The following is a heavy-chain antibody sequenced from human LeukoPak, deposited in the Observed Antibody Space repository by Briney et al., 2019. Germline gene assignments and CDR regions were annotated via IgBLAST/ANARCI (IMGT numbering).Heavy chain of an antibody. J-gene: IGHJ3*02. CDR2: ITGSGDNT. CDR3: AKALRFLEWLPHAPDAFDI. V-gene: IGHV3-23*01. CDR1: GFTFGIYG. D-gene: IGHD3-3*01. Sequence: GGSLRLSCAASGFTFGIYGMNWVRQAPGKGLEWVSAITGSGDNTYYAASVKGRFTISRDNSKNTLYLQMNSLRAEDTAVYYCAKALRFLEWLPHAPDAFDIWGQGTMVTVSS.